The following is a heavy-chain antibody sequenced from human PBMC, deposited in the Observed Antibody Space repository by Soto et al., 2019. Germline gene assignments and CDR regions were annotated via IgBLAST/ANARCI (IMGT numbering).Heavy chain of an antibody. CDR3: ARAQPDYAYIWGGPFDS. CDR2: THYRSRWYN. Sequence: PSQTLSLTCAISGDSVSSNSAAWNWIRQSPSRGLEWLGRTHYRSRWYNGYAVSVKSRITINADTSKNHFSLQLNSVTPEGTAVYYCARAQPDYAYIWGGPFDSWGQGTGVT. CDR1: GDSVSSNSAA. V-gene: IGHV6-1*01. D-gene: IGHD3-16*01. J-gene: IGHJ3*02.